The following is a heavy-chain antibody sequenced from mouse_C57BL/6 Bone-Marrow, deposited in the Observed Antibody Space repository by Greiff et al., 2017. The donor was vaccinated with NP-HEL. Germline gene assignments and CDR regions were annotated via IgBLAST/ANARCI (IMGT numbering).Heavy chain of an antibody. Sequence: EVQLQQSGPVLVKPGASVKMSCKASGYTFTDYYMNWVKQSHGKSLEWIGVINPYNGGTSSNQKFKGKATLTVYKSSSTAYMELNSLTSEDSAVYYCASYDYGFDYWGRGTRVTVSA. CDR1: GYTFTDYY. D-gene: IGHD2-4*01. CDR3: ASYDYGFDY. V-gene: IGHV1-19*01. CDR2: INPYNGGT. J-gene: IGHJ3*01.